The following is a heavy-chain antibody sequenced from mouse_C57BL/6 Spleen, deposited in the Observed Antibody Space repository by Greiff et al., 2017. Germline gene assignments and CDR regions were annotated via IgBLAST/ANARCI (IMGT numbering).Heavy chain of an antibody. V-gene: IGHV1-82*01. CDR2: IYPGDGDT. J-gene: IGHJ1*03. CDR1: GYAFSSSW. Sequence: VKLMESGPELVKPGASVKISCKASGYAFSSSWMNWVKQRPGKGLEWIGRIYPGDGDTNYNGKFKGKATLTADKSSSTAYMQLSSLTSEDSAVYFCAREGFYYYGSSYRWYFDVWGTGTTVTVSS. D-gene: IGHD1-1*01. CDR3: AREGFYYYGSSYRWYFDV.